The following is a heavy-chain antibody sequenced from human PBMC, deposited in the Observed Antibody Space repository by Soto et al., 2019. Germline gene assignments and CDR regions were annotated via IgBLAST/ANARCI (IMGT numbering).Heavy chain of an antibody. Sequence: VKVSCKASGVTLKNSALSWVRQAPGQGLEWMGGIIPVFGPALYAQKFQGRVTITADESTNTAFLDVSSLRSEDTAVYYCGRGGSWAKVDSWGPGTLVTVSS. CDR1: GVTLKNSA. J-gene: IGHJ4*02. CDR3: GRGGSWAKVDS. CDR2: IIPVFGPA. D-gene: IGHD6-13*01. V-gene: IGHV1-69*01.